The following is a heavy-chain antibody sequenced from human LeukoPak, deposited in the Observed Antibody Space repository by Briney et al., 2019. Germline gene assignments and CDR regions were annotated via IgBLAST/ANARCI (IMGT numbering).Heavy chain of an antibody. Sequence: SETLSLTCAVYGGSFSGYYWSWIRQPPGKGLVWIGEINHSGSTNYNPSLKSRVTISVDTSKNQFSLKLSSVTAADTAVYYCARRRIAARPLDYWGQGTLVTVSS. V-gene: IGHV4-34*01. CDR2: INHSGST. CDR3: ARRRIAARPLDY. CDR1: GGSFSGYY. J-gene: IGHJ4*02. D-gene: IGHD6-6*01.